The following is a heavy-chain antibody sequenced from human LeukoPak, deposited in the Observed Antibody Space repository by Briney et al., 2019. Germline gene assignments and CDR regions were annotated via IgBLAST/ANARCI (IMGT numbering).Heavy chain of an antibody. CDR1: GFTFSSYS. Sequence: PGGSLRLSCAASGFTFSSYSMNWVRQAPGKGLEWVSSISSSSSYIYYADSVKGRFTISRDNAKNSLYLQMNSLRAEDTAVYYCARDRTGQQLISRKDYYHMDVWGKGTTVTISS. CDR3: ARDRTGQQLISRKDYYHMDV. J-gene: IGHJ6*03. V-gene: IGHV3-21*01. D-gene: IGHD4-11*01. CDR2: ISSSSSYI.